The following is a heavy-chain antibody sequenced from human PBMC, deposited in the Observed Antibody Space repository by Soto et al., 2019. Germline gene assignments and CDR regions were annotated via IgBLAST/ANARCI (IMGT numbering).Heavy chain of an antibody. CDR3: ARSHRGPQGDFYHGMDV. Sequence: SMSAVRLKKGKGLKWMGRIDPSDSYTDYSPSFQGHVTISADKSISTAYMQWRSLKASDTAMYYCARSHRGPQGDFYHGMDVWGQGTTVSVSS. J-gene: IGHJ6*02. CDR2: IDPSDSYT. V-gene: IGHV5-10-1*01. D-gene: IGHD3-10*01. CDR1: S.